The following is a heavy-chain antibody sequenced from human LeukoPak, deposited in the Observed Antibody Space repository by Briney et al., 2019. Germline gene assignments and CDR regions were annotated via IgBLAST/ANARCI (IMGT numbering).Heavy chain of an antibody. D-gene: IGHD3-22*01. V-gene: IGHV4-38-2*02. CDR1: GYSIINGYY. J-gene: IGHJ4*02. Sequence: SETLSLTRAVSGYSIINGYYWGWIRQPPGKGLEWIGSIYHSGNTYYNPSLKSRITISVDTSKNQFSLKLSSVTAADTAVYFCAREKSSGYADYWGQGTLVTVSS. CDR3: AREKSSGYADY. CDR2: IYHSGNT.